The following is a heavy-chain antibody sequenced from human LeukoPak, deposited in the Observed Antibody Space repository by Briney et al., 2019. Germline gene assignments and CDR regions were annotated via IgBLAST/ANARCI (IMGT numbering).Heavy chain of an antibody. V-gene: IGHV1-46*01. CDR2: INPTGGST. D-gene: IGHD6-6*01. J-gene: IGHJ4*02. CDR3: ARKGSSSCFDY. CDR1: GDTFISYQ. Sequence: ASVKVSCKASGDTFISYQMHWVRQTPGQGLEWMGIINPTGGSTSHAQKFQGRVTMTRDTSTSTVYMELSSLRSEDTAVYYCARKGSSSCFDYWGQGTLVTVSS.